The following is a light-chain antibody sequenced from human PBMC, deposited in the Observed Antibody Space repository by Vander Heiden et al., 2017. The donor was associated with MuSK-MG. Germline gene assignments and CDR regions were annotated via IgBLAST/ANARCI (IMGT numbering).Light chain of an antibody. J-gene: IGKJ5*01. CDR3: QQIDSYAIT. CDR2: SAS. Sequence: IQLTQSPSFLSASVGDRVTITPRAGQAISSYLVWYHQKPGKAPKLLIYSASTLHSGVPSRFSGSGSGTDFTLTISSLQPEDLGSYYCQQIDSYAITFGQGTRLEIK. V-gene: IGKV1-9*01. CDR1: QAISSY.